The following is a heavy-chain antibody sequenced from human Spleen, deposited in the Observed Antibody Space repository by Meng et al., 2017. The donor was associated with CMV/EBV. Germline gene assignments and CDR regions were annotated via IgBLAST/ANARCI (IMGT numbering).Heavy chain of an antibody. CDR1: GFSFSSYN. CDR3: ARDRGYDGNPQSDY. Sequence: GGSLRLSCAASGFSFSSYNIKWVRQVPGKGLECVSSISSNSKYIYYVDSVKGRFTITRDNAKNSLFLQMNSLRAEDTAVYYCARDRGYDGNPQSDYWGQGTVVTVSS. J-gene: IGHJ4*02. V-gene: IGHV3-21*06. D-gene: IGHD3-22*01. CDR2: ISSNSKYI.